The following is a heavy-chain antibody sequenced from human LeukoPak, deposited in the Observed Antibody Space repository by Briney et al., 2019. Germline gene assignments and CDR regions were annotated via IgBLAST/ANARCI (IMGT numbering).Heavy chain of an antibody. Sequence: SGGSLRLSCAASGFSFNFYWMTWVRQPPGRGLEWVANIDPAGTDTYYVDPVKGRFTISRDNAKNLVYLQMNTLGAEDTAVYSCGRFGYVAGIDLWGQGTLVTVSS. V-gene: IGHV3-7*01. D-gene: IGHD6-19*01. CDR3: GRFGYVAGIDL. CDR1: GFSFNFYW. J-gene: IGHJ4*02. CDR2: IDPAGTDT.